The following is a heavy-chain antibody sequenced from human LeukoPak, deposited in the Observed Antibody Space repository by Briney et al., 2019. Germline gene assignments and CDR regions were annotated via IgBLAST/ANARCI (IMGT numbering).Heavy chain of an antibody. Sequence: GGSLRLSCVASGFTFSSYGMSWVRQAPGKGLEWVSSTSGSGDDTYYADSVKGRFTLSRDNSKNTLYLQMNGLRADDTAVYYCAKKRSSGGATQFDYWGQGTLVTVSS. CDR3: AKKRSSGGATQFDY. D-gene: IGHD2-15*01. CDR1: GFTFSSYG. CDR2: TSGSGDDT. V-gene: IGHV3-23*01. J-gene: IGHJ4*02.